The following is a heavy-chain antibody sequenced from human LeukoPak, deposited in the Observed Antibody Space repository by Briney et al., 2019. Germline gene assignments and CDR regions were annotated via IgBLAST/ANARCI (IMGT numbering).Heavy chain of an antibody. CDR2: ISSSSSYI. D-gene: IGHD3-22*01. CDR1: GFTFSSYS. J-gene: IGHJ4*02. Sequence: GGSLRLSCAASGFTFSSYSMNWVRQAPGKGLEWVSSISSSSSYIYYADSVKGRFTISRDNAKNSLYLQMNSLRAEDTAVYYCARDLDYYDSSGYGYWGQGTLVTVSS. V-gene: IGHV3-21*01. CDR3: ARDLDYYDSSGYGY.